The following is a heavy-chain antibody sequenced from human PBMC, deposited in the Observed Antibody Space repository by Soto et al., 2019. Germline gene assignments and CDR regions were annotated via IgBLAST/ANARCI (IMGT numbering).Heavy chain of an antibody. D-gene: IGHD4-17*01. V-gene: IGHV3-33*01. J-gene: IGHJ4*02. CDR2: IWDDGSNN. Sequence: QVQLVESGGGVVQPGRSLRLSCAASGFTFSSYGMHWVRQAPGKGLEWVEVIWDDGSNNYYADSVKGRFTISRDNSKNTLYLQLNSLRAEDTAVYYCERVSGHEDYGDSGLDYWGQGTLVTVSS. CDR1: GFTFSSYG. CDR3: ERVSGHEDYGDSGLDY.